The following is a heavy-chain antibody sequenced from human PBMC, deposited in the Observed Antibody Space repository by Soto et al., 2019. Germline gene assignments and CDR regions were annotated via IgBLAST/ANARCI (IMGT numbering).Heavy chain of an antibody. J-gene: IGHJ4*02. CDR1: GGSISSSSYY. V-gene: IGHV4-39*01. Sequence: SETLSLTCTVSGGSISSSSYYWGWIRQPPGKGLEWIGSIYYSGSTYYNPSLKSRVTISVDTSKNQFSLKLSSVTAADKAVYYCARRLRYFDWLLSTYYFDYWGQGTLVTVSS. D-gene: IGHD3-9*01. CDR3: ARRLRYFDWLLSTYYFDY. CDR2: IYYSGST.